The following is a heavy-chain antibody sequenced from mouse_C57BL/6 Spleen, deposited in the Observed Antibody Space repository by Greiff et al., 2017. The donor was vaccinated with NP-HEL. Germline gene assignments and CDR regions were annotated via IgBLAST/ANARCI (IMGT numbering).Heavy chain of an antibody. CDR3: ASSGGYYPLDY. CDR1: GYTFTDYY. V-gene: IGHV1-26*01. CDR2: INPNNGGT. D-gene: IGHD2-3*01. Sequence: EVQLQQSGPELVKPGASVKISCKASGYTFTDYYMNWVKQSHGKSLEWIGDINPNNGGTSYNQKFKGKATLTVDKSSSTAYMELRSLTSEDSAVYYCASSGGYYPLDYWGQGTTLTVSS. J-gene: IGHJ2*01.